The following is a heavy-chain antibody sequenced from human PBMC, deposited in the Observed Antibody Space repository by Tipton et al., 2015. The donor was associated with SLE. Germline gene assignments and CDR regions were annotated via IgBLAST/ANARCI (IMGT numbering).Heavy chain of an antibody. CDR2: ISYDGSNK. V-gene: IGHV3-30*04. J-gene: IGHJ4*02. D-gene: IGHD2-15*01. CDR1: GFTFSTYV. Sequence: SLRLSCAASGFTFSTYVMHWVRQAPGKGLEWVAFISYDGSNKYYADSVKGRFTISRGNSKNTLYLQMNSLRAEDTAVYYCAGWVGYCSGGSCFYWGQGTLVTVSS. CDR3: AGWVGYCSGGSCFY.